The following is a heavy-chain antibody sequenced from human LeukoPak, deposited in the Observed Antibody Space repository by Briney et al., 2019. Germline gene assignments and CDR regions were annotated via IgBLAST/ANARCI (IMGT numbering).Heavy chain of an antibody. CDR3: ARDESGSRFDY. V-gene: IGHV3-21*01. D-gene: IGHD1-26*01. CDR2: INGSSSYI. J-gene: IGHJ4*02. CDR1: GFTFNTYS. Sequence: GGSLRLSCAASGFTFNTYSMNWVRQAPGKGLEWVSSINGSSSYIYYADSVKGRFTISRDNAKNSLYLQMNSLRAEDTAVYYCARDESGSRFDYWGQGTLVTVSS.